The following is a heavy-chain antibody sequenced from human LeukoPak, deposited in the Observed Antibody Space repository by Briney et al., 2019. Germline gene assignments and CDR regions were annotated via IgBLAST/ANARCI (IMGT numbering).Heavy chain of an antibody. Sequence: GESLQISFQGSGYRFTNYWIGWVRPVPGKGLGWMGLRNPADSDTRYSPAFEGQVTISVDMSISTTYLQWSSLKASDTAMYYCARHVSSSRVAYDVWGQGTMVTVSS. CDR1: GYRFTNYW. CDR3: ARHVSSSRVAYDV. J-gene: IGHJ3*01. V-gene: IGHV5-51*01. CDR2: RNPADSDT. D-gene: IGHD2-2*01.